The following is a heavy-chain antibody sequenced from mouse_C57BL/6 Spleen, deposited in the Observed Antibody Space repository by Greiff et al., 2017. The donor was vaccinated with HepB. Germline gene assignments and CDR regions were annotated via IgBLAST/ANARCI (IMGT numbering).Heavy chain of an antibody. CDR1: GYTFTSYW. V-gene: IGHV1-55*01. D-gene: IGHD2-4*01. CDR2: IHPGSGST. J-gene: IGHJ3*01. CDR3: ASLYDYDDGGGRFAD. Sequence: QVQLQQPGAELVKPGASVKMSCKASGYTFTSYWITWVKQRPGQGLEWIGDIHPGSGSTNYNEKFKSKATLTVDTSSSTAYMQLSSLTSEDSAVYYCASLYDYDDGGGRFADWGQGTLVTVSA.